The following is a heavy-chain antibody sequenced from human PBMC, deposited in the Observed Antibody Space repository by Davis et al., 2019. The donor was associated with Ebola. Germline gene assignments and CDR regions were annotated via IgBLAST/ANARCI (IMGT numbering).Heavy chain of an antibody. V-gene: IGHV4-59*01. D-gene: IGHD2-2*01. Sequence: PSETLSLTCTVSGGSISSYYWSWIRQPPGKGLEWIGYIYYSGSTNYNPSLKSRVTISVDTSKNQFSLKLSSVTAADTAVYYCAREGYCSSTSCSYFDYWGQGTLVTVSS. J-gene: IGHJ4*02. CDR3: AREGYCSSTSCSYFDY. CDR1: GGSISSYY. CDR2: IYYSGST.